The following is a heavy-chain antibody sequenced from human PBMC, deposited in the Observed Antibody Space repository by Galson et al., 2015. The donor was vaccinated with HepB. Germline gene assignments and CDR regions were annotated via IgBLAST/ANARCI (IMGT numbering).Heavy chain of an antibody. CDR3: ARRYCSGGSCYSDY. D-gene: IGHD2-15*01. V-gene: IGHV1-69*13. CDR1: GGTFSSYA. CDR2: IIPIFGTG. J-gene: IGHJ4*02. Sequence: SVKVSCKASGGTFSSYAISWVRQAPGQRLEWMGGIIPIFGTGNYAQRFQGRVTITADESTSTAYMELRSLRSEDTAMYYCARRYCSGGSCYSDYWGQGTLVTVSS.